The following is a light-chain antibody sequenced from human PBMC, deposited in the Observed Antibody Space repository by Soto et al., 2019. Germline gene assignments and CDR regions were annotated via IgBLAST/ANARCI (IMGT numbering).Light chain of an antibody. Sequence: EIVLTQSPATLSLSPGERATLSCRASQSVPDTYFAWYQQKPGQAPNLLIYDTSTRATGVPARFSGSGSGTDFALTIKRVEPEDSAIDFCQQYGSSPWTFGQGTKVEI. V-gene: IGKV3-20*01. J-gene: IGKJ1*01. CDR2: DTS. CDR3: QQYGSSPWT. CDR1: QSVPDTY.